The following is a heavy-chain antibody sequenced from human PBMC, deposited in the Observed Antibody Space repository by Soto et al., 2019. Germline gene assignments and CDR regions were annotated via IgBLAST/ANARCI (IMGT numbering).Heavy chain of an antibody. D-gene: IGHD6-6*01. J-gene: IGHJ6*02. CDR3: ARSIADPVDYYNGMAV. CDR2: IYYSGST. CDR1: GGSISSSSYY. Sequence: SETLSLTCTVSGGSISSSSYYWGWIRQPPGKGLEWIGSIYYSGSTYYNPSLKSRVTISVDTSKNQFSLKLSSVTAADTAVYYCARSIADPVDYYNGMAVWGQGTTVTVSS. V-gene: IGHV4-39*01.